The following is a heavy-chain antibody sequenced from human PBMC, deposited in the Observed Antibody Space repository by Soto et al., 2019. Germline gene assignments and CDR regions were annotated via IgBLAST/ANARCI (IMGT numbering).Heavy chain of an antibody. CDR2: IYHSGST. Sequence: SETLSLTCAVSGCSISSCSYCGWFRQCPGKGLEWIGSIYHSGSTYYNPSLKSRVTRSVDTSKNQFSLKLSSATAADTAVYYSARDIRDGKDVWGQGTTVNVAS. CDR1: GCSISSCSY. J-gene: IGHJ6*02. CDR3: ARDIRDGKDV. V-gene: IGHV4-38-2*02. D-gene: IGHD3-3*02.